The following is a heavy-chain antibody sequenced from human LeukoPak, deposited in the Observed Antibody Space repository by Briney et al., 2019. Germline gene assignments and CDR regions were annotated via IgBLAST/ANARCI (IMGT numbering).Heavy chain of an antibody. V-gene: IGHV4-34*01. D-gene: IGHD6-13*01. CDR1: GGSFSGYY. CDR3: ARSSSWPSD. J-gene: IGHJ4*02. CDR2: INHSGST. Sequence: PSETLSLTCAVYGGSFSGYYWSWIRQPPGKGLEWIGEINHSGSTNYNPSLKSRVTISVDTSKNQFSLKLGSVTAADTAVYYCARSSSWPSDWGQGTLVTVSS.